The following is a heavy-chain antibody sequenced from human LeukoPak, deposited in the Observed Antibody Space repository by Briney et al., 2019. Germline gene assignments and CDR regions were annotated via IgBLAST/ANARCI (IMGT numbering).Heavy chain of an antibody. V-gene: IGHV4-61*02. D-gene: IGHD3-10*01. CDR3: ARDGSGAQIDY. CDR1: AGSISSGSYD. CDR2: IYTSGST. J-gene: IGHJ4*02. Sequence: SETLSLACTVSAGSISSGSYDWSWIRQRAGKGLEWIGRIYTSGSTNYNPSFKSRVTISVDTSKNQFSLKLSSVTAADTAVYYCARDGSGAQIDYWGQGTLVTVSS.